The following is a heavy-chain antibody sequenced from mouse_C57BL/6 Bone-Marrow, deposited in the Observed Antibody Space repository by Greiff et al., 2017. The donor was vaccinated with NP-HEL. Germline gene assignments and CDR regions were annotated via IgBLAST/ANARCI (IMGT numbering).Heavy chain of an antibody. CDR3: ARATVPRGFAY. CDR2: IYPGDGDT. Sequence: QVQLQQSGPELVKPGASVKISCKASGYAFSSSWMNWVKQRPGKGLEWIGRIYPGDGDTNYNGKFKGKATLTADKSSSTAYMQLSSLTSEDAAVYFCARATVPRGFAYWGQGTLVTVSA. J-gene: IGHJ3*01. V-gene: IGHV1-82*01. D-gene: IGHD1-1*01. CDR1: GYAFSSSW.